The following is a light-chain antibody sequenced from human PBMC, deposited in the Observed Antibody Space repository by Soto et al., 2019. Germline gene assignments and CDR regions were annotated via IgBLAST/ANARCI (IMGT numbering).Light chain of an antibody. V-gene: IGKV3-20*01. CDR1: QSVSSSY. CDR2: GAS. Sequence: EIVLTQSPGTLSLSPGERATLSCRASQSVSSSYLAWYQQKPGQAPRHLIYGASSRATGIPDRFSGSGSGTDFTLTIIRLEPADFAVYYCQQYASSPVYTFGQGTKLEIK. J-gene: IGKJ2*01. CDR3: QQYASSPVYT.